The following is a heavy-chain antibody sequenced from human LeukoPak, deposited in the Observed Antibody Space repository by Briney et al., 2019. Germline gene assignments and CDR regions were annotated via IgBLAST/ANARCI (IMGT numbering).Heavy chain of an antibody. CDR2: IYSGGTT. V-gene: IGHV3-53*01. D-gene: IGHD6-19*01. Sequence: GGSLRLSCAASGSTVSSNYMSWVRQAPGKGLECVSVIYSGGTTYYADSMKGRFTISRDNSKNTLYLQMNSLRAEDTAVYYCAREIGSGWYEFGYWGQGTLVTVSS. J-gene: IGHJ4*02. CDR1: GSTVSSNY. CDR3: AREIGSGWYEFGY.